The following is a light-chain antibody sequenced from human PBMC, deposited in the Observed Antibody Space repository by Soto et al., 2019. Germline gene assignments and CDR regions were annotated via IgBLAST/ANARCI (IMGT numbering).Light chain of an antibody. CDR2: DTF. CDR3: QLRSDWPPTYT. J-gene: IGKJ2*01. CDR1: QIVTSS. V-gene: IGKV3-11*01. Sequence: EIVLTQSPATLSLSPGTGATLSCRASQIVTSSVAWYQQRPGQAPRLLIYDTFTRATGIPARFSAKGAGTDFTLTISSLEPEDSAVYFCQLRSDWPPTYTCGQGTKLE.